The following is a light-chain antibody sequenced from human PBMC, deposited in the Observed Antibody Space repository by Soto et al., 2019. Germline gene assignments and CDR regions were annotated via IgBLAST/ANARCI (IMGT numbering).Light chain of an antibody. CDR1: SSDIGNFNS. V-gene: IGLV2-11*01. CDR3: SSYTSSRTYV. Sequence: QSVLTQPRSVSGSPAQSVTISCTGASSDIGNFNSVSWYQHHPGKPPKLIIYDVDKRPSGVPDRFSGSKSGNTASLTISGLQAEDEADYYCSSYTSSRTYVFGTGTKVTVL. CDR2: DVD. J-gene: IGLJ1*01.